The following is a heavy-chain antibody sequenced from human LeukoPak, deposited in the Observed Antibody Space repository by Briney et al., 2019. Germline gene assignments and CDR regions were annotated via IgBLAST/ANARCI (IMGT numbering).Heavy chain of an antibody. CDR3: ARDYSGSHDY. J-gene: IGHJ4*02. CDR2: IYYSGST. V-gene: IGHV4-59*01. Sequence: AETLSLTCTVSGGSISSYYWSWIRQPPGKGLEWIGYIYYSGSTNYNPSLKSRVTISVDTSKNQFSLKLSSVTAADTAVYYCARDYSGSHDYWGQGTLVTVSS. D-gene: IGHD1-26*01. CDR1: GGSISSYY.